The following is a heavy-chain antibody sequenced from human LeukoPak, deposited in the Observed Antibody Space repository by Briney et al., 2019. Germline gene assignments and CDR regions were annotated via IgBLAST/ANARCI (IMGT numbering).Heavy chain of an antibody. CDR3: ARDPLSSGWYRKGKNYFDY. D-gene: IGHD6-19*01. V-gene: IGHV3-21*01. J-gene: IGHJ4*02. CDR1: GFTFSSYE. Sequence: PGGSLRLSCAASGFTFSSYEMNWVRQAPGKGLEWVSSISSSSSYIYYADSVKGRFTISRDNAKNSLYLQMNSLRAEDTAVYYCARDPLSSGWYRKGKNYFDYWGQGTLVTVSS. CDR2: ISSSSSYI.